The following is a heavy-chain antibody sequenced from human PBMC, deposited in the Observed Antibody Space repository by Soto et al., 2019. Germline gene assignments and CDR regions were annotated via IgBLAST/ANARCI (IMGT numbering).Heavy chain of an antibody. CDR1: GYTFTSYG. J-gene: IGHJ4*02. CDR3: ARWGYCSGGRCPRPGWEEGDY. CDR2: ISAYNGNT. V-gene: IGHV1-18*01. Sequence: QVQLVQSGAEVKKPGASVKVSCKASGYTFTSYGISWVRQAPGQGLEWMGWISAYNGNTNYAQKLQGRVTMTTDTYTSTAYMEQRSLRSDDTAVYYCARWGYCSGGRCPRPGWEEGDYWGQGTLVTVSS. D-gene: IGHD2-15*01.